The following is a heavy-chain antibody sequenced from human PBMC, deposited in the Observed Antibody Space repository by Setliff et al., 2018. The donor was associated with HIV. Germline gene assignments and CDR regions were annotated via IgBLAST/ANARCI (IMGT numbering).Heavy chain of an antibody. CDR3: ARGXXXXXSXXHEAFDI. CDR2: VIPIFGTA. J-gene: IGHJ3*02. V-gene: IGHV1-69*05. D-gene: IGHD3-22*01. Sequence: SVKVSCKASGGTFSSYAISWVRQAPGPGVEWMGGVIPIFGTANYAQKFQGRVTVTTEESTSTAYMELSSLRSEDTAVYYCARGXXXXXSXXHEAFDIXXXXXXVT. CDR1: GGTFSSYA.